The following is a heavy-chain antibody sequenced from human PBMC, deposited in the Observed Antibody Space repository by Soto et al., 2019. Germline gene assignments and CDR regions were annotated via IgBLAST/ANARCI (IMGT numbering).Heavy chain of an antibody. CDR3: ARGRWVDTAMLWTPVDAFDI. CDR1: GGSISSYY. V-gene: IGHV4-59*01. J-gene: IGHJ3*02. D-gene: IGHD5-18*01. CDR2: IYYSGST. Sequence: QVQLQESGPGLVKPSETLSLTCTVSGGSISSYYWSWIRQPPGKGLEWIGYIYYSGSTNYNPSLKSRVTISVDTSKNQFSLKLSSVTAADTTVYYCARGRWVDTAMLWTPVDAFDIWGQGTMVTVSS.